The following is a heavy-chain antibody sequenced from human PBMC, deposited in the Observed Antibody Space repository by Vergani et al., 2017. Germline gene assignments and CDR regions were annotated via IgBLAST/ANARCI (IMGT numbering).Heavy chain of an antibody. V-gene: IGHV1-18*01. CDR2: ISAYNGNT. CDR1: GYTFTSYG. Sequence: QVQLVQSGAEVKKPGASVKVSCKASGYTFTSYGISWVRQAPGQGLEWMGWISAYNGNTNYAQKHQGRVTMTTDTSTSTAYMELRSLRSDDTAVYYCARDLGKNYYDSSGSKKGFDPWGQGTLVTVSS. J-gene: IGHJ5*02. D-gene: IGHD3-22*01. CDR3: ARDLGKNYYDSSGSKKGFDP.